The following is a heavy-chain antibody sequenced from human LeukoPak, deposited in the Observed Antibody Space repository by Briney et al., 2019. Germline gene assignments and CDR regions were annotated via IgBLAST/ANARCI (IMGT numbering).Heavy chain of an antibody. V-gene: IGHV1-46*01. CDR1: GYTFTSYY. J-gene: IGHJ4*02. CDR2: INPSGGST. D-gene: IGHD3-22*01. CDR3: ARDVDSSGYPSNYFDY. Sequence: ASVKVSCKASGYTFTSYYMHWVRQAPGQGLEWMGVINPSGGSTSYAQKFQGRVTMTRDTSTSTVYMELSSLRSEDTAVYYCARDVDSSGYPSNYFDYWGQGTLVTVSS.